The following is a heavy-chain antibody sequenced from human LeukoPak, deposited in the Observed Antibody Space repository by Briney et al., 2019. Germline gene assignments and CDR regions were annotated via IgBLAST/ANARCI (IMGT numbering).Heavy chain of an antibody. J-gene: IGHJ4*02. V-gene: IGHV1-69*05. D-gene: IGHD2-21*02. CDR3: AREINCGGDCYRDY. Sequence: SVKVSCKASGGTFSSYAISWVRQAPGQGLEWMGRIIPIFGTANYAQKFQGRVTITTDESTSTAYMELSSLRSEDTAVYYCAREINCGGDCYRDYWGQGTLVTVSS. CDR1: GGTFSSYA. CDR2: IIPIFGTA.